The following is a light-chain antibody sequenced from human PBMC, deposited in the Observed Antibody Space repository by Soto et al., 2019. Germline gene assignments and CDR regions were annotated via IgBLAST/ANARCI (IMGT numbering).Light chain of an antibody. CDR1: SGSVSISNY. V-gene: IGLV8-61*01. CDR3: VLYMGNGIWV. J-gene: IGLJ3*02. CDR2: STN. Sequence: QTVVTQEPSFSVSPGRTVTLTCGLSSGSVSISNYPSWYQQTPGQTPRTLIYSTNTRSSGVPDRFSGSILGNKAALTITGAQADDESDYYCVLYMGNGIWVFGGGTKLTVL.